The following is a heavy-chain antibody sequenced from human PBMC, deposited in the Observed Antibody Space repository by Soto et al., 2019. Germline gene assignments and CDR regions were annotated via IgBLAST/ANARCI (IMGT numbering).Heavy chain of an antibody. CDR3: ARDYRRRSGWYSPEYFQH. CDR2: INAGNGNT. CDR1: GYTFTSYA. V-gene: IGHV1-3*01. D-gene: IGHD6-19*01. J-gene: IGHJ1*01. Sequence: QVQLVQSGAEVKKPGASVKVSCKASGYTFTSYAMHWMRQAPGQRLEWMGWINAGNGNTKYSQKFQGRVTITRDTSASTAYMELSSLRSEDTAVYYCARDYRRRSGWYSPEYFQHWGQGTLVTVSS.